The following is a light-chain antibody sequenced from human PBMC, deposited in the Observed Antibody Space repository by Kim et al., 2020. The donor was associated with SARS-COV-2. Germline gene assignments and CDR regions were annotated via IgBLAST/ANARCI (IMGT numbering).Light chain of an antibody. CDR3: SVWDGSLNGAI. CDR1: GSNIGSNS. V-gene: IGLV1-44*01. CDR2: GYN. Sequence: GQTVTISFSRSGSNIGSNSINWYQQLPGTAPKLLIFGYNQRPSGIPDRFSGSMSGASASLAISGLQSEDAADYYCSVWDGSLNGAIFGGGTQLTVL. J-gene: IGLJ2*01.